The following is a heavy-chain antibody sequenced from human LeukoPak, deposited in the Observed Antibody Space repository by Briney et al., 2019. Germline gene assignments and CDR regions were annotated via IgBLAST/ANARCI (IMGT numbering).Heavy chain of an antibody. Sequence: GGSLRLSCSASGFTFSNYAMAWVRQAPGKGLEYVSAISNNGVSTHYADSVKGRFTISRDNSKSTLYLQMNSLRAEDTAVYYCAMNWNCDYWGQGTLVTVSS. D-gene: IGHD1-1*01. J-gene: IGHJ4*02. CDR1: GFTFSNYA. CDR3: AMNWNCDY. CDR2: ISNNGVST. V-gene: IGHV3-64*04.